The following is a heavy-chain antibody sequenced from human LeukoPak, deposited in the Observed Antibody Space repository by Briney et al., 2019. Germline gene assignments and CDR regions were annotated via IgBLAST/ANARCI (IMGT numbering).Heavy chain of an antibody. J-gene: IGHJ4*02. V-gene: IGHV3-74*01. CDR2: ISSDGIST. CDR1: GFTFSTYW. D-gene: IGHD5-24*01. CDR3: ARSREPGRDGDY. Sequence: GGSLRLSCAACGFTFSTYWMHWVRQVPGKGLVWVPRISSDGISTAYADSVKGRFTLSRDNAKNTLYLQMNSLRADDTAVYYCARSREPGRDGDYWGQGTLVTVSS.